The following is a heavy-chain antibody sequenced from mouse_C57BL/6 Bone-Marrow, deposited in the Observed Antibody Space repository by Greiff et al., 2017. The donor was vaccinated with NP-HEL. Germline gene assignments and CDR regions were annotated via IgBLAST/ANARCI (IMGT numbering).Heavy chain of an antibody. CDR1: GYTFTSYW. D-gene: IGHD1-1*01. CDR3: AKRWYFDY. J-gene: IGHJ2*01. Sequence: QVQLQQSGAELVMPGASVKLSCKASGYTFTSYWMHWVKQRPGQGLEWIGEIDPSDSYTTYNQKFKGKSTLTVDKSSSTAYMQLSSLTAEDSAVYYCAKRWYFDYWGQGNTLTVSS. CDR2: IDPSDSYT. V-gene: IGHV1-69*01.